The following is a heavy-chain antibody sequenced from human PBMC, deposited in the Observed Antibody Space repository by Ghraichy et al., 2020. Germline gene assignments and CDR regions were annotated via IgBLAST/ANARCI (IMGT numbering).Heavy chain of an antibody. Sequence: GESLNISCAASGFTFSSYDMHWVRQTTGEGLEWVSAIGTAGDTYYPGSVKGRFTISRENAMNSLYLQMNSLRAGDTAVYYCARSVQRPPYFDYWGQGTLVTVSS. CDR2: IGTAGDT. CDR3: ARSVQRPPYFDY. CDR1: GFTFSSYD. J-gene: IGHJ4*02. V-gene: IGHV3-13*01.